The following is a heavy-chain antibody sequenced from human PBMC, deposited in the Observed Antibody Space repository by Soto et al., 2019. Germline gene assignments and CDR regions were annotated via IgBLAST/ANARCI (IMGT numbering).Heavy chain of an antibody. J-gene: IGHJ4*02. V-gene: IGHV1-24*01. Sequence: EASVKVSCKISGYTPIELSMHWVRQAPGKGLEWMGGFDPEDGETIYAQKFQGRVTMTEDTSTDTAYMELSSLKSDDTAVYYCATGGLGCLLPYFDYWGLGTPVTSPQ. CDR2: FDPEDGET. CDR3: ATGGLGCLLPYFDY. D-gene: IGHD3-9*01. CDR1: GYTPIELS.